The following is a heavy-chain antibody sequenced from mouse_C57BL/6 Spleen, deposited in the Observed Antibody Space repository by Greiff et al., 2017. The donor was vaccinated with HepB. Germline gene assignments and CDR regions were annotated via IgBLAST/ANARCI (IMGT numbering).Heavy chain of an antibody. J-gene: IGHJ3*01. Sequence: EVQLQQSGPVLVKPGASVKMSCKASGYTFTDYYMNWVKQSHGKSLEWIGVINPYNGGTSYNQKFKGKATLTVDKSSSTAYMELNSLTSEDSAVYYCARSYYDYDGFAYWGQRTLVTVSA. V-gene: IGHV1-19*01. CDR1: GYTFTDYY. CDR2: INPYNGGT. CDR3: ARSYYDYDGFAY. D-gene: IGHD2-4*01.